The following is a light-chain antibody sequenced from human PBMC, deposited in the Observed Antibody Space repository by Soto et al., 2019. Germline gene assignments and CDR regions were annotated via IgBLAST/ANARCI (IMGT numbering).Light chain of an antibody. CDR2: RNN. CDR1: SSNIGSNY. Sequence: QSVLTQPPSASGTPGQRVTISCSGSSSNIGSNYVYWYQQLPGTAPKLHIYRNNQRPSGVPDRFSGSKSGTSASLAISGLRCEDEADYYCAAWDDSLSGPVFGGGTQLTVL. J-gene: IGLJ7*01. V-gene: IGLV1-47*01. CDR3: AAWDDSLSGPV.